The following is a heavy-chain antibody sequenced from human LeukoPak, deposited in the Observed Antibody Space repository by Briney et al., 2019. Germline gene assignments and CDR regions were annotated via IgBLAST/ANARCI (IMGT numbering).Heavy chain of an antibody. Sequence: SETLSLTCTVSGDPISNSHWTWIRQSPEKGLEWVGYISYSGTTFYNPSLQRGMTISLDTSKNQFFLNLASVTSADTAVYFCARRPFSIPGYFDLWGRGALVTVSS. J-gene: IGHJ2*01. D-gene: IGHD2-2*03. CDR3: ARRPFSIPGYFDL. CDR1: GDPISNSH. V-gene: IGHV4-59*01. CDR2: ISYSGTT.